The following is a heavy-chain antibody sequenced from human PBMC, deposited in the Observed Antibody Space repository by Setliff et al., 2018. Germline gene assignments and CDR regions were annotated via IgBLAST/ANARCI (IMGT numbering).Heavy chain of an antibody. D-gene: IGHD2-21*02. CDR3: ARGFDVCGGGACYTDGPYYFDY. J-gene: IGHJ4*02. V-gene: IGHV4-34*01. Sequence: GKGLEWIGEINHSGSTNYNPSLKSRVTISVDTSKNQFSLKLSSVAAADTAVYYCARGFDVCGGGACYTDGPYYFDYWGLGTLVTVSS. CDR2: INHSGST.